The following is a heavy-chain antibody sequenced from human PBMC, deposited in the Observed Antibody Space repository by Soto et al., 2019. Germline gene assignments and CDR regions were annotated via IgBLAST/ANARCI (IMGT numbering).Heavy chain of an antibody. Sequence: EVQLLESGGGLVQPGGSLRLSCAASGFTFSSYAVSWVRQAPGKGLEWVSGISASGGSAYYADSVRGRFSISRDKSKNTLWLQMNSLRAEDTAIYYCAKKGPPYYDFWTSYLYFDNWGQGTLVTVSS. CDR1: GFTFSSYA. CDR3: AKKGPPYYDFWTSYLYFDN. J-gene: IGHJ4*02. D-gene: IGHD3-3*01. CDR2: ISASGGSA. V-gene: IGHV3-23*01.